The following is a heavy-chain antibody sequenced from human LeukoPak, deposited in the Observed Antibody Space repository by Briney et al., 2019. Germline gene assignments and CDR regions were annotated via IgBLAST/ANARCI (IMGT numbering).Heavy chain of an antibody. Sequence: GGSLRLSCAASGFTFSSYWMHWVRQAPGKGLVWVSRINSDGSSTSYADSVKGRFTISRDNAKNTLYLQMNSLRAEDTAVYYCARDRCSGGSCCANDYWGQGTLVTVSS. V-gene: IGHV3-74*01. CDR2: INSDGSST. CDR3: ARDRCSGGSCCANDY. D-gene: IGHD2-15*01. CDR1: GFTFSSYW. J-gene: IGHJ4*02.